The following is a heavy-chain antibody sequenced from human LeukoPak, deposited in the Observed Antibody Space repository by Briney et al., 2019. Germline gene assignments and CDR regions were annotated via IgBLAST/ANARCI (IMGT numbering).Heavy chain of an antibody. J-gene: IGHJ6*02. CDR1: GFTVSSNY. D-gene: IGHD3-3*01. Sequence: GGSLRLSCAASGFTVSSNYMSWVRQAPGKGLEWVSVIYSGGSKYYADSVKGRFTISRDNSKNTLYLQMNSLRAEDTAVYYCARDVLRFLEWSPPLSFFYGMDVWGQGTTVTVSS. CDR2: IYSGGSK. CDR3: ARDVLRFLEWSPPLSFFYGMDV. V-gene: IGHV3-53*05.